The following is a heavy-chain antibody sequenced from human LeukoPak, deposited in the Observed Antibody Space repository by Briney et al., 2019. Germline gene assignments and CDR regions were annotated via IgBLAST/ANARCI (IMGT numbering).Heavy chain of an antibody. CDR3: ARLPRRTYYYGSGRDTRDY. CDR1: GGSFSGYY. CDR2: INHSGST. D-gene: IGHD3-10*01. J-gene: IGHJ4*02. Sequence: PSETLSLTCAVYGGSFSGYYWSWIRQPPGKGLEWIGEINHSGSTNYNPSLKSRVTISVDTSKNQFSLKLSSVTAADTAVYYCARLPRRTYYYGSGRDTRDYWGQGTLVTVSS. V-gene: IGHV4-34*01.